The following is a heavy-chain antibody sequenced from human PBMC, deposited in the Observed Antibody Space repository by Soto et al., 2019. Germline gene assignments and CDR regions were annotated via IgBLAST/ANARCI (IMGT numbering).Heavy chain of an antibody. J-gene: IGHJ3*02. CDR2: IWYDGSNK. Sequence: GGSLRLSCAASGFTFSSYGMHWVRQAPGKGLEWVAVIWYDGSNKYYADSVKGRFTISRDNSKNTLYLQMNSLRAEDTAVYYCARVYNWNDGSLAFDIWGQGTMVTVSS. V-gene: IGHV3-33*01. CDR3: ARVYNWNDGSLAFDI. D-gene: IGHD1-1*01. CDR1: GFTFSSYG.